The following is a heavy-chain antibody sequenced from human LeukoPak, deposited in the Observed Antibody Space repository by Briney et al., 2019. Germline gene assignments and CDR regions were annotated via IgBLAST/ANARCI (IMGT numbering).Heavy chain of an antibody. CDR1: GYTFTGYY. Sequence: ASVKVSCKASGYTFTGYYMHWVRQAPGQGLEWMGWINPNSGGTNYAQKFQGRVTMTRDMSTSTVYMELSSLRSEDTAVYYCARSVYSYGYPDPDYWGQGTLVTVSS. J-gene: IGHJ4*02. V-gene: IGHV1-2*02. CDR3: ARSVYSYGYPDPDY. CDR2: INPNSGGT. D-gene: IGHD5-18*01.